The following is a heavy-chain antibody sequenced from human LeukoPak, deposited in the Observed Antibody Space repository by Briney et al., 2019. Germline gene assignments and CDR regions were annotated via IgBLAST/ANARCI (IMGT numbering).Heavy chain of an antibody. Sequence: PSETLSLTCTVSGASIFGQYWSWIRRPPGKGLEWIGYIYCSGSTSCGSTSYKPSLKSRVTISVDKNQLSLRLTSVTAADTAVYYCARDLISEYSRSHSHFDPWGQGTLVTVSS. CDR3: ARDLISEYSRSHSHFDP. CDR1: GASIFGQY. J-gene: IGHJ5*02. CDR2: IYCSGSTSCGST. D-gene: IGHD5-12*01. V-gene: IGHV4-4*08.